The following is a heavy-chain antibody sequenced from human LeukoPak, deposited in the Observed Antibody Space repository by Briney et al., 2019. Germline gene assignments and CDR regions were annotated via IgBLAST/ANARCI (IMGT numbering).Heavy chain of an antibody. V-gene: IGHV4-59*08. J-gene: IGHJ6*02. CDR1: GGSISSYY. CDR3: ARSAGGYDILTGYYPPYYYYGMDV. D-gene: IGHD3-9*01. Sequence: SETLSLTCTVSGGSISSYYWSWIRQPPGKGLEWIGYIYYSGSTNYNPSLKSRVTISVDTSKNQFSLKLSSVTAADTAVYYCARSAGGYDILTGYYPPYYYYGMDVWGQGTTVTVSS. CDR2: IYYSGST.